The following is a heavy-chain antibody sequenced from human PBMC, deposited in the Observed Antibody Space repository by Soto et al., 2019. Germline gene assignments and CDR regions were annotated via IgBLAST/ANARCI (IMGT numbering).Heavy chain of an antibody. J-gene: IGHJ4*02. CDR2: IYNSGST. CDR1: GGSINSGGYY. Sequence: SETLSLTCTVSGGSINSGGYYWSWIRQHPGKGLEWIGYIYNSGSTYYNPSLKSRVTISVDTSKNQFSLKLSSVTAADTAVYCCARGITMVRGVIHTPYFDFWGQGTLVTVSS. CDR3: ARGITMVRGVIHTPYFDF. D-gene: IGHD3-10*01. V-gene: IGHV4-31*03.